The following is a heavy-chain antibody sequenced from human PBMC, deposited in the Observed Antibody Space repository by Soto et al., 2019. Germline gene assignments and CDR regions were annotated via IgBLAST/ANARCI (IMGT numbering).Heavy chain of an antibody. V-gene: IGHV3-33*01. CDR1: GFTFSSYG. CDR3: AGDHHDSSGYYWYYLDY. CDR2: IWYDGSNK. J-gene: IGHJ4*02. D-gene: IGHD3-22*01. Sequence: QVQLVESGGGVVQPGRSLRLSCAASGFTFSSYGMHWVRQAPGKGLEWVAIIWYDGSNKYYADSVKGRFTISRDNSKNTLYLQMNSLRAEDTAVYYCAGDHHDSSGYYWYYLDYWGQGTLVTVSS.